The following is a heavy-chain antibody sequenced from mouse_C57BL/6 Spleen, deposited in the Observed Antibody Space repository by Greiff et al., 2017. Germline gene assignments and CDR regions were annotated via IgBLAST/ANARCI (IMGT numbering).Heavy chain of an antibody. CDR3: ARGGRYYFDY. Sequence: QVHVKQPGAELVMPGASVKLSCKASGYTFTSYWMHWVKQRPGQGLEWIGEIDPSDSYTTYNQKFKGKSTLTVDKSSSAAYMQLSSLTSEDSAVYYCARGGRYYFDYWGQGTTLTVSS. CDR1: GYTFTSYW. J-gene: IGHJ2*01. V-gene: IGHV1-69*01. CDR2: IDPSDSYT.